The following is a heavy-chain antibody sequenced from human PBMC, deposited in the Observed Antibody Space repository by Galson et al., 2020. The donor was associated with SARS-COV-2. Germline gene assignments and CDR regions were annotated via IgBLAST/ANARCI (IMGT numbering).Heavy chain of an antibody. CDR1: GFSFSSYW. Sequence: GGSLRLSCAASGFSFSSYWMTWVRQAPGTGLEWVAYITQDSSEKYYVDSVKGRFTISRDNAKNSLYLQMNNLRADDTAVYYCARDGGTGGYYSLDYWGQGTLVTVSS. V-gene: IGHV3-7*03. CDR2: ITQDSSEK. CDR3: ARDGGTGGYYSLDY. D-gene: IGHD2-8*02. J-gene: IGHJ4*02.